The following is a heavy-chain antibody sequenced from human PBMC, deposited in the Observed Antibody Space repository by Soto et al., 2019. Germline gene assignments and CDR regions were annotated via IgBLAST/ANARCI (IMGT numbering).Heavy chain of an antibody. CDR3: ARARITMVREVIKYNMDV. Sequence: SETLSLTCTVPGGSISSYYWSWIRRPPGKGLEWIGYIYNSGSTHSNPSLQSRVTISVDTSKNQSSLKLSSVTAADTSIYYCARARITMVREVIKYNMDVWGQGTTVTVSS. CDR1: GGSISSYY. CDR2: IYNSGST. D-gene: IGHD3-10*01. J-gene: IGHJ6*02. V-gene: IGHV4-59*01.